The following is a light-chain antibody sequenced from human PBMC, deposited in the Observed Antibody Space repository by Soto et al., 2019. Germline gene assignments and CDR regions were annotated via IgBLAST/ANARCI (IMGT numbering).Light chain of an antibody. J-gene: IGLJ3*02. CDR2: GNS. CDR3: QSYDSSLSGVV. CDR1: SYSIAAGYD. V-gene: IGLV1-40*01. Sequence: QSVLTQPPSVSGAPGQRVTISCTGNSYSIAAGYDVHWYQQLPGTAPKLLISGNSNRPSGVPDRFSGSKSGTSASLAITGLQAEDEADYYCQSYDSSLSGVVFGGGTKLTVL.